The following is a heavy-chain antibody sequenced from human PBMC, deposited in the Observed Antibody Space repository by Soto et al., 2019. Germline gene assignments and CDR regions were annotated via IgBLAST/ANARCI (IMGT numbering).Heavy chain of an antibody. CDR1: GFSFNNYA. Sequence: EVHLLESGGGLVQRRGSLRLSCVASGFSFNNYAMNWVRLAPGKGLEWVANIGGRGGNAFYGDSMKGRFTISRDNSKNTLYLQIDNLRVEDSATYYCAKPSAYGDFAGSFDSWGQGTLVTVSP. J-gene: IGHJ4*02. CDR3: AKPSAYGDFAGSFDS. V-gene: IGHV3-23*01. CDR2: IGGRGGNA. D-gene: IGHD4-17*01.